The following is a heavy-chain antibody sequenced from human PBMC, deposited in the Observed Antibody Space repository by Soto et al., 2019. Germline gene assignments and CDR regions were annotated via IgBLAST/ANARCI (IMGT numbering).Heavy chain of an antibody. CDR3: ASYRYDY. D-gene: IGHD4-4*01. CDR1: GGIFHGYG. CDR2: IRFDGSNE. V-gene: IGHV3-33*01. J-gene: IGHJ4*02. Sequence: GGSLRLSCAVPGGIFHGYGMHWVRQAPGKGLEWVAIIRFDGSNEEYADSVKGRSTISRDNSKNTLYLQMNTLGAEDTAVYYCASYRYDYWGQGTVVTVSS.